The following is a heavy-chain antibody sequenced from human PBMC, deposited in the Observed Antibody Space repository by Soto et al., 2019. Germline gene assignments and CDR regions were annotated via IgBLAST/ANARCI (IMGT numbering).Heavy chain of an antibody. Sequence: SETLSLTCAVYGVSFSSNWWSWVRQPPGKGLEWIGEIYHSGSTNYNPSLKSRVTISVDTSKNQFSLKLRSVTAADTAVYYCANYPTTVTSDYWGQGTLVTVSS. D-gene: IGHD4-17*01. CDR1: GVSFSSNW. J-gene: IGHJ4*02. CDR2: IYHSGST. CDR3: ANYPTTVTSDY. V-gene: IGHV4-4*02.